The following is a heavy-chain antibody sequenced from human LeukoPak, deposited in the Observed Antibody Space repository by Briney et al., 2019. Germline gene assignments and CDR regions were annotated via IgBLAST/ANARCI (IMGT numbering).Heavy chain of an antibody. Sequence: SVKVSCKVSGGTFSSYAISWVRQAPGQGLEWRGGIILIFGTANYAQKFQGRVTITADESTSTAYMELSSLRSEDTAVYYCARMWDYSAAYLDYWGQGTLVTVSS. J-gene: IGHJ4*02. CDR2: IILIFGTA. D-gene: IGHD1-7*01. V-gene: IGHV1-69*13. CDR3: ARMWDYSAAYLDY. CDR1: GGTFSSYA.